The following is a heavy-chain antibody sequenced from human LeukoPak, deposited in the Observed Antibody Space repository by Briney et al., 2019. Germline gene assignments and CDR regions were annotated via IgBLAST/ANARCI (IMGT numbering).Heavy chain of an antibody. CDR2: ISGSGGST. J-gene: IGHJ3*02. CDR1: GFTFSSYA. Sequence: GGSLRLSCAASGFTFSSYAMSWVRQAPGKGLEWVSAISGSGGSTYYADSVKGRFTISRDNSKNTLYLQMNGLRAEDTAVYYCAKDRAIKEWELLLMDAFDIWGQGTMVTVSS. V-gene: IGHV3-23*01. CDR3: AKDRAIKEWELLLMDAFDI. D-gene: IGHD1-26*01.